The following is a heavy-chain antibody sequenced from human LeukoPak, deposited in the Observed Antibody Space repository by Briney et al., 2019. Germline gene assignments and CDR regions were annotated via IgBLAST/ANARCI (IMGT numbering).Heavy chain of an antibody. V-gene: IGHV3-66*01. J-gene: IGHJ3*01. CDR3: ARDPTTDAFDL. CDR2: IYSGGST. D-gene: IGHD4-17*01. Sequence: GGSLRLSCAASGFTVSSNYMSWVRQAPGKGLEWVSVIYSGGSTYYADSVKGRFTISRDNSKNTLFLQMNSLRAEDTAVYYCARDPTTDAFDLWGQGTLVTVSS. CDR1: GFTVSSNY.